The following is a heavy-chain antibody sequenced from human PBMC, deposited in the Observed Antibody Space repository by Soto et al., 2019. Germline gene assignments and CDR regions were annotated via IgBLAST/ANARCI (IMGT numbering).Heavy chain of an antibody. Sequence: PSETLSLTCAVYGGSFSVFYWSWIRQPPGKGLEWIGEINHSGSINYNASLKSRLTISVDTSKNQFSLKLTSVTAADTAVYFCARGRTGYSSSWYVDWGQGALVTVSS. D-gene: IGHD6-13*01. V-gene: IGHV4-34*01. CDR3: ARGRTGYSSSWYVD. CDR2: INHSGSI. CDR1: GGSFSVFY. J-gene: IGHJ4*02.